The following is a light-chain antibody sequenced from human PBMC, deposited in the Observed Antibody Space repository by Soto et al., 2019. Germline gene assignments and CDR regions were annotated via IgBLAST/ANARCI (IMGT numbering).Light chain of an antibody. CDR2: DDT. CDR1: NIGSKS. CDR3: QVWDGRSFQGV. J-gene: IGLJ1*01. Sequence: SYELTQPPSVSVAPGQTASIARGGDNIGSKSVNWYQQRPGQAPVVVVYDDTDRPTGIPKRFSGSNSGNTATLTISRVEAGDEADYYCQVWDGRSFQGVFGPGTKVTVL. V-gene: IGLV3-21*02.